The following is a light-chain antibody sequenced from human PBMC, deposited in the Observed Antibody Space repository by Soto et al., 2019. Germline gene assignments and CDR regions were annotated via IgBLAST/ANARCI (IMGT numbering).Light chain of an antibody. CDR1: SSNIGSNT. V-gene: IGLV1-44*01. CDR2: SNN. Sequence: QSVLTQPPSASGTPGQRVTISCSGSSSNIGSNTVNWYQQLPGTAPKLLIYSNNQRPSGVPDRFSGSKSGNTASLTVSGLQAEDEADYYCSSFAGSNNFPYVFGTGTKVTVL. J-gene: IGLJ1*01. CDR3: SSFAGSNNFPYV.